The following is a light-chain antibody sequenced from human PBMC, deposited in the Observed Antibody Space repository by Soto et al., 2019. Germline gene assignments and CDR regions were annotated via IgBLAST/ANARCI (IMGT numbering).Light chain of an antibody. Sequence: EIVMTQSPATLSVSPGERATLSCRASQSVSRNLAWYQQKPGQAPRLLMYGASPRASTIPDRFSGSGSGTEFTLTISSLQSEDFAVYYCQQYNEWPRTFGQGTRVEFK. CDR3: QQYNEWPRT. V-gene: IGKV3-15*01. J-gene: IGKJ1*01. CDR1: QSVSRN. CDR2: GAS.